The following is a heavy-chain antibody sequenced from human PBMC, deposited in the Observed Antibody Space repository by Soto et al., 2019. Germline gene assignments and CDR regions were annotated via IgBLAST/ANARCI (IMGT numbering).Heavy chain of an antibody. Sequence: SVKVSCKASGGTFSSYAISWVRQAPGQGLEWMGGIIPIFGTANYAQKFQGRVTITADESTSTAYMELSSLRSEDTAVYYCARMVVRLGSYYNLHFDYWGQGTLVTVSS. D-gene: IGHD1-26*01. CDR1: GGTFSSYA. CDR3: ARMVVRLGSYYNLHFDY. V-gene: IGHV1-69*13. J-gene: IGHJ4*02. CDR2: IIPIFGTA.